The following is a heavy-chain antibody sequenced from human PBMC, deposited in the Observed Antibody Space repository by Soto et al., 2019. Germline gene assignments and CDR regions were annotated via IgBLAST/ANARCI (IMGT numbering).Heavy chain of an antibody. CDR2: INPSGGSK. D-gene: IGHD3-9*01. J-gene: IGHJ4*01. CDR3: AREYDILTGYYRGGVDY. V-gene: IGHV1-46*01. CDR1: GYTFTSYD. Sequence: GSVKVSCKSSGYTFTSYDINWVRQAPGQGLEWMGIINPSGGSKSYAQKFQGRVTMTRDTSTSTVYMELSSLRSEDTAVYYCAREYDILTGYYRGGVDYWGQ.